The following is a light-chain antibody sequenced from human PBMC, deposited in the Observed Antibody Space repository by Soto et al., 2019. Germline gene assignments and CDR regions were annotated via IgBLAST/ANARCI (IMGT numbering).Light chain of an antibody. V-gene: IGKV3-11*01. CDR3: QQET. CDR1: QSISTY. Sequence: EIVLTQSPATLSLSPGESATLSCRASQSISTYLAWYQQKPGQAPRLLMYEASNRATGVRPRFSGSGSGTDFTLTISSLEPEDFAVYYCQQETFGQGTKVDIK. CDR2: EAS. J-gene: IGKJ1*01.